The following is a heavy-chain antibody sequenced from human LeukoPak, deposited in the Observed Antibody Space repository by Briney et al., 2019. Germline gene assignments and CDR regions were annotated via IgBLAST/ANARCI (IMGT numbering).Heavy chain of an antibody. Sequence: ASVKVSCKASGYTFTSYAMNWVRQAPGQGLEWMGWINTNTGNPTYAQGFTGRFDFSLDTSVSTAYLQISSLKAKDTAVYYCARDRLYSSSDWFDPWGQGTLVTVSS. V-gene: IGHV7-4-1*02. CDR3: ARDRLYSSSDWFDP. J-gene: IGHJ5*02. D-gene: IGHD6-6*01. CDR1: GYTFTSYA. CDR2: INTNTGNP.